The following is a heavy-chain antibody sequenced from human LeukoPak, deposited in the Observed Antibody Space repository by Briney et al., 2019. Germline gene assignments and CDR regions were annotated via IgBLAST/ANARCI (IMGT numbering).Heavy chain of an antibody. CDR1: GFTFSSYA. CDR2: ISGSGGST. V-gene: IGHV3-23*01. J-gene: IGHJ3*02. CDR3: ARGKGLPRAFDI. Sequence: GGSLRLSCAASGFTFSSYAMSWVRQAPSKGLEWVSTISGSGGSTYYADSVKGRFTISRDNSKNTLYLQMNSLRAEDTAVYYCARGKGLPRAFDIWGQGTMVTVSS.